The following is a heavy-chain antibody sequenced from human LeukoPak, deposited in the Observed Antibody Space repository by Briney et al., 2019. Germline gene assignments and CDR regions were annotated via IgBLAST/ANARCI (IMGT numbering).Heavy chain of an antibody. CDR2: IRYDGSNK. CDR1: GFTFSSYG. V-gene: IGHV3-30*02. D-gene: IGHD4-23*01. J-gene: IGHJ4*02. Sequence: QSGGSLRLSCAASGFTFSSYGMHWVRQAPGKGLEWVAFIRYDGSNKYYADSVKGRFTISRDNSENTLYLQMNSLRAEDTAVYYCAKDADYGGNSWYDYWGQGTLVTVSS. CDR3: AKDADYGGNSWYDY.